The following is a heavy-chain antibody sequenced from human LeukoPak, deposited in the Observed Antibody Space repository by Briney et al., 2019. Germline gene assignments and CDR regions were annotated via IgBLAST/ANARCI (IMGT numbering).Heavy chain of an antibody. Sequence: GGSLRLSCAASGFTFSSYWMSWVRQAPGKGLEWVANIKQDGSEKYYVDSVKGRFTISRDNAKNSLYLQMKSLRAEDTAVYYCAREAPRWSGTLYYFDYWGQGTLVTVSS. V-gene: IGHV3-7*01. CDR1: GFTFSSYW. CDR3: AREAPRWSGTLYYFDY. D-gene: IGHD3-3*01. J-gene: IGHJ4*02. CDR2: IKQDGSEK.